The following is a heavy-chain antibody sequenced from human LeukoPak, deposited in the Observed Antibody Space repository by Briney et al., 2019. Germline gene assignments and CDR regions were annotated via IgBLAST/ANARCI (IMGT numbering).Heavy chain of an antibody. CDR1: GGSISSGDYY. Sequence: PSETLSLTRTVSGGSISSGDYYWSWIRQPPGKGLEWIGHIYYSGSTNYNPSLKSRVTITVDTSKNQFSLKLSSVTAADTAVYYCARGRDGYKRFDYWGQGTLVTVSS. V-gene: IGHV4-30-4*01. J-gene: IGHJ4*02. D-gene: IGHD5-24*01. CDR3: ARGRDGYKRFDY. CDR2: IYYSGST.